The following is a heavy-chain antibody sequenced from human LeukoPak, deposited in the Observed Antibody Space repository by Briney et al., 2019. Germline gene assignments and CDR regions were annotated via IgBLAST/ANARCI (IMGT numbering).Heavy chain of an antibody. CDR2: INHSGST. CDR3: ARRRGNLAARLDY. Sequence: KSSETLSLTCAVYGGSFSGYYWSWIRQPPGKGLEWIGEINHSGSTNYNPSLKSRVTISVDTSKNQFSLKLSSVTAADTAVYYCARRRGNLAARLDYWGQGTLVTVSS. D-gene: IGHD6-6*01. CDR1: GGSFSGYY. V-gene: IGHV4-34*01. J-gene: IGHJ4*02.